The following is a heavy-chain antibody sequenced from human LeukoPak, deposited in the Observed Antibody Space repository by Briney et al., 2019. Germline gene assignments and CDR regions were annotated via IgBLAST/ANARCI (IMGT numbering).Heavy chain of an antibody. CDR1: GFTFSSYS. J-gene: IGHJ4*02. Sequence: GGSLRLSCAASGFTFSSYSMKWVRQAPGKGLEWVSSISSSSSYIYYADSVKGRFTISRDNAKNSMYLQMNSLRAEDTAVYYCAREHSSGCYYFYYWVQGTLVTVSS. CDR2: ISSSSSYI. CDR3: AREHSSGCYYFYY. V-gene: IGHV3-21*01. D-gene: IGHD6-19*01.